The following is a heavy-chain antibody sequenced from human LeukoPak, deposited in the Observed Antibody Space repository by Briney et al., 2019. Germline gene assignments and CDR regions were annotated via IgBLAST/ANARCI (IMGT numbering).Heavy chain of an antibody. CDR3: ARRLWSGPWDYMDV. D-gene: IGHD3-3*01. CDR1: GYSISSGYY. Sequence: SETLSLTCTVSGYSISSGYYWGWIRQPPGKGLEWIGSIYHSGSTYYNPSLKSRVTISVDTSKNQFSLKLSSVTAADTAVYYCARRLWSGPWDYMDVWGKGTTVTVSS. J-gene: IGHJ6*03. V-gene: IGHV4-38-2*02. CDR2: IYHSGST.